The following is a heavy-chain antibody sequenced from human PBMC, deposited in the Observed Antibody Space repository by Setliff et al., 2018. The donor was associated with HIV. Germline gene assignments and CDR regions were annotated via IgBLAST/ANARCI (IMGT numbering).Heavy chain of an antibody. CDR1: GYSFINYG. D-gene: IGHD1-1*01. J-gene: IGHJ1*01. CDR2: ISTFNGDT. CDR3: VRGTDIWRYFPL. V-gene: IGHV1-18*01. Sequence: ASVKVSCKASGYSFINYGINWVRQAPGQGLEWMGWISTFNGDTNFAQKFQGRVSMTTETSTTTAYLELRELRFDDTAVYFCVRGTDIWRYFPLWGQGTLVTVSS.